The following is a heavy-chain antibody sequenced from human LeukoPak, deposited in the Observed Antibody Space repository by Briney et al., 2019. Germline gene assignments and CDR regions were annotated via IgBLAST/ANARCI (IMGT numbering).Heavy chain of an antibody. Sequence: GGSLRLSCAASGFTFDDYAMHWVRQAPGKGLEWVSGISWNSGDIIYADSVKGRFTISRDNAKNSLYLQMNSLRAEDTAVYYCARLVATRTPKDWGQGTLVTVSS. CDR1: GFTFDDYA. D-gene: IGHD5-12*01. V-gene: IGHV3-9*01. CDR2: ISWNSGDI. CDR3: ARLVATRTPKD. J-gene: IGHJ4*02.